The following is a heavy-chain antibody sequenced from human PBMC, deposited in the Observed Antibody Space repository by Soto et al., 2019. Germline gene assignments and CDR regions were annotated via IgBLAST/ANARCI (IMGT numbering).Heavy chain of an antibody. CDR3: AEGEDHRKLGY. J-gene: IGHJ4*01. CDR2: ICGGRDT. D-gene: IGHD6-13*01. CDR1: GFTVSSNY. V-gene: IGHV3-66*01. Sequence: GALRLSCAASGFTVSSNYMSWVRQTPGKGPEWVSVICGGRDTNYAGSVKGRFTISSDNSKNTVYLQMNSLRVEDTGIYYCAEGEDHRKLGYWSQGTLVTVSS.